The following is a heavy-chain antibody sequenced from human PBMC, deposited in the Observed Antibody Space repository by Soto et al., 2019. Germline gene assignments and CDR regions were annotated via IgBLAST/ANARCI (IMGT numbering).Heavy chain of an antibody. CDR2: IYYSGST. V-gene: IGHV4-61*01. CDR3: ARGHYYYDSSGYYSPYYGMDV. CDR1: GGSVSSGSYY. J-gene: IGHJ6*02. D-gene: IGHD3-22*01. Sequence: SETLSLTCTVSGGSVSSGSYYWSWIRQPPGKGLEWIGYIYYSGSTNYNPSLKSRVTISVDTSKNQFSLKLSSVTAADTAVYYCARGHYYYDSSGYYSPYYGMDVWGQGTTVTVSS.